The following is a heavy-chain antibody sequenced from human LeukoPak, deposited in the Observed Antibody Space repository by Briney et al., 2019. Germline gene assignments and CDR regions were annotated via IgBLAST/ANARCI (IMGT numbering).Heavy chain of an antibody. J-gene: IGHJ5*02. Sequence: GASVKVSCQASGYTFTSYGISWVRQAPGQGLEWMGWISAYNGNTNYAQKLQGRVTMTTDTSTSTAYMELRSLRSDDTAVYYCARPMIRDVVVPAATWFDPWGQGTLVTVSS. CDR3: ARPMIRDVVVPAATWFDP. CDR2: ISAYNGNT. D-gene: IGHD2-2*01. V-gene: IGHV1-18*01. CDR1: GYTFTSYG.